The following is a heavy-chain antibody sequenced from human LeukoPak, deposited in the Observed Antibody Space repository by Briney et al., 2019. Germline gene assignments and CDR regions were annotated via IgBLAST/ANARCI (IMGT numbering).Heavy chain of an antibody. CDR2: FVPEDDET. J-gene: IGHJ5*02. Sequence: GASVKVSCKVSGSTLTEFSIHWMRQAPGKGLEWMGGFVPEDDETIYAQSFQGRVTMTEDTSTDTAYMELSSLRSEDTAMYYCATIAPGDLFDPWGQGTLVTVSS. CDR3: ATIAPGDLFDP. D-gene: IGHD7-27*01. V-gene: IGHV1-24*01. CDR1: GSTLTEFS.